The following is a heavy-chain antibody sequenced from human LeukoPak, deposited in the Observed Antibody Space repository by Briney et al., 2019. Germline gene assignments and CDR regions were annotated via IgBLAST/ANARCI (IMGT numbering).Heavy chain of an antibody. J-gene: IGHJ4*02. CDR3: ASQPSVADLDY. D-gene: IGHD6-6*01. CDR1: GFTFSSYW. V-gene: IGHV3-7*01. Sequence: PGGSLRLSCAASGFTFSSYWMTWVRQAPGKGLEWVANIKPDGSEEYYVDSVKGRFTISRDNAKNSLYLQLNSLRAEDTAVYYCASQPSVADLDYWGQGTLVTVSS. CDR2: IKPDGSEE.